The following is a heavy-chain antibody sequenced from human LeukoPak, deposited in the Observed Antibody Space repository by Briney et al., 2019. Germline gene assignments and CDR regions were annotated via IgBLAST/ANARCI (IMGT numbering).Heavy chain of an antibody. D-gene: IGHD3-9*01. V-gene: IGHV3-11*01. CDR2: ITNGGSTI. J-gene: IGHJ6*02. Sequence: GGSLRLSCAASGFTFSDYNMNWVRQAPGRGLEWVSYITNGGSTIHHADSVKGRFTISRDNAKKTLYLQMNSLRAEDTAVYYCARSIGLTGGGVDVWGQGTTVTVSS. CDR3: ARSIGLTGGGVDV. CDR1: GFTFSDYN.